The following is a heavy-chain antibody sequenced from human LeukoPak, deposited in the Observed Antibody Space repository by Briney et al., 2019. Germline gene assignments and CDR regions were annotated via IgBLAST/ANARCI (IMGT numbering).Heavy chain of an antibody. Sequence: GASVKVSCKVSGYTLTELSMHWVRQAPGKGLEWMVGFDPEDGETIYAQKFQGRVTMTEDTSTDTAYMELSSLRSEDTAVYYCATLGIFAAADPWDYWGQGTLVTVSS. V-gene: IGHV1-24*01. CDR3: ATLGIFAAADPWDY. D-gene: IGHD6-13*01. CDR1: GYTLTELS. CDR2: FDPEDGET. J-gene: IGHJ4*02.